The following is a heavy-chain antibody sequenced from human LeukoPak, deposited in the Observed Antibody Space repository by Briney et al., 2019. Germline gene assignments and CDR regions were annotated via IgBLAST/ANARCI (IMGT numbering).Heavy chain of an antibody. Sequence: GGSLRLSCAASGFTFSKAWMSWVRHAPGEGREWVGRIKSKTDGGTTDYAAPVKGRFTISSDDSKNTLYLQMNSLKTEDTAVYYCTTGPPGQLLNWGQGTLVTVSS. CDR3: TTGPPGQLLN. V-gene: IGHV3-15*01. D-gene: IGHD2-2*01. J-gene: IGHJ4*02. CDR1: GFTFSKAW. CDR2: IKSKTDGGTT.